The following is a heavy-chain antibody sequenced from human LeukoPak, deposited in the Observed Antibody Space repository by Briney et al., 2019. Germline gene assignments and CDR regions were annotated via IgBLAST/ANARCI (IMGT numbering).Heavy chain of an antibody. CDR2: IYTSGST. CDR3: ARLVSSSWIDY. Sequence: SETLSLTCTVSGGSISSYYWSWIRQPAGKGLEWIEYIYTSGSTNYNPSLKSRVTISVDTSKNQFSLKLSSVTAADTAVYYCARLVSSSWIDYWGQGTLVTVSS. V-gene: IGHV4-4*09. D-gene: IGHD6-13*01. CDR1: GGSISSYY. J-gene: IGHJ4*02.